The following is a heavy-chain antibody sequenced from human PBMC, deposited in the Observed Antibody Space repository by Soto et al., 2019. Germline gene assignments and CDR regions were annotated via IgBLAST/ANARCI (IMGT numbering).Heavy chain of an antibody. V-gene: IGHV1-69*13. CDR1: GGTFSSYA. D-gene: IGHD2-2*01. J-gene: IGHJ4*02. CDR3: ARGQGVLVPAALSPFDY. CDR2: IIPIFGTA. Sequence: GASVKVSCKASGGTFSSYAISWVRQAPGQGLEWMGGIIPIFGTANYAQKFQGRVTITADESTSTAYMELSSLRSEDTAVYYCARGQGVLVPAALSPFDYWGQGTLVTV.